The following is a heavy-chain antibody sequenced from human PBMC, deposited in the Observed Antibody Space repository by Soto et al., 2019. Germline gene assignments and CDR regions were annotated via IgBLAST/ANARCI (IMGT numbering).Heavy chain of an antibody. CDR1: GGTFSSYA. CDR2: IIPIFGTA. V-gene: IGHV1-69*01. Sequence: QVQLVQSGAEVKKPGSSMKVSCKASGGTFSSYAISWVRQAPGQGLEWMGGIIPIFGTANYAQKFQGRVTITADESTSNAYMELSSLRSEDTAVYYCARAKGPPTGPYYYYGMDVWGQGTTVTVSS. CDR3: ARAKGPPTGPYYYYGMDV. J-gene: IGHJ6*02.